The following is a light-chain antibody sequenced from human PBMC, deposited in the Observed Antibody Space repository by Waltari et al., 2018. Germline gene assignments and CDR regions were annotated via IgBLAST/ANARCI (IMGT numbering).Light chain of an antibody. Sequence: DIQMAQSPSSLSASIGDRVTIPCRASQFINTYLNWYQHKPGEAPKLLMYDSSTLQIGVPSRFSGSGSGTDFTLTISSLQPEDIATYYCQHSFGNPPWTFGRGTKV. J-gene: IGKJ1*01. CDR1: QFINTY. CDR2: DSS. CDR3: QHSFGNPPWT. V-gene: IGKV1-39*01.